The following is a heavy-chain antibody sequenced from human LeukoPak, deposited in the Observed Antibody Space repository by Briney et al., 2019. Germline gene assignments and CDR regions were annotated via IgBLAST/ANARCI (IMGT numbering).Heavy chain of an antibody. D-gene: IGHD3-22*01. CDR2: INSDGINT. CDR1: GFTSSNYW. V-gene: IGHV3-74*01. Sequence: AGGSLRLSCAASGFTSSNYWTHWVRQAPGKGLVWVSRINSDGINTSYADSVKGRFTISRDNAKNTLNLQMNSLRAEDTAVYYCARDLGQYYDTSDNWFDPWGQGTLVTVSS. CDR3: ARDLGQYYDTSDNWFDP. J-gene: IGHJ5*02.